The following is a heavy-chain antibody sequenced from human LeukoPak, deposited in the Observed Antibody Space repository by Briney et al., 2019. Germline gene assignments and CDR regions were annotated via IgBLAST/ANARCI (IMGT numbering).Heavy chain of an antibody. CDR1: GGSFSGYY. Sequence: SETLSLTCAVYGGSFSGYYWSWIRQPPGKGLEWIGEINHSGSTNYNPSLKSRVTISVDTSKNQFSLKLSSVTAADTAVYYCARDRSSWESWGQGTLVTVSS. V-gene: IGHV4-34*01. D-gene: IGHD3-3*01. J-gene: IGHJ5*02. CDR3: ARDRSSWES. CDR2: INHSGST.